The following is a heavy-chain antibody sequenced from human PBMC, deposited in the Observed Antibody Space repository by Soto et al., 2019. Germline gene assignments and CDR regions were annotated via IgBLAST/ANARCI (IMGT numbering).Heavy chain of an antibody. D-gene: IGHD3-3*01. J-gene: IGHJ6*02. Sequence: PSETLSLTCKVSGGSMRGYSWSWIRQTPGEGLEWIGYVSHSGRTDYSPSLKNRVTISLDMSKNHFALHVNSVDPADTAVYYCARVAMENYHDMWSGSTPSALDVWGQGTTVTVSS. V-gene: IGHV4-59*13. CDR3: ARVAMENYHDMWSGSTPSALDV. CDR2: VSHSGRT. CDR1: GGSMRGYS.